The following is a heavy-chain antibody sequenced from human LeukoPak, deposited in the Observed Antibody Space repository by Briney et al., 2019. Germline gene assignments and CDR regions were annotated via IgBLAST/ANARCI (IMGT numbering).Heavy chain of an antibody. CDR2: ISHSGST. Sequence: SETLSLTCAVYGGPFSGHYCIWIRQPPGKGLEWIGEISHSGSTNYNPSLQSRVTISVDTSKRQFSLRLSSVTAADSAVYYCARLRGDILGYCSGGSCLTDFWGQGTLVTVSS. V-gene: IGHV4-34*01. CDR1: GGPFSGHY. J-gene: IGHJ4*02. CDR3: ARLRGDILGYCSGGSCLTDF. D-gene: IGHD2-15*01.